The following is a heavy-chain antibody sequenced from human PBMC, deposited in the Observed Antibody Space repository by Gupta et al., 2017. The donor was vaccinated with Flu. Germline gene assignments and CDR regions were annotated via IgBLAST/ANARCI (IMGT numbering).Heavy chain of an antibody. CDR1: GYTFSSYP. CDR3: ARLWTGGLDP. V-gene: IGHV1-3*01. J-gene: IGHJ5*02. CDR2: ISADNGNT. Sequence: QVHLVQSGAEVKKPGASVKVSCKASGYTFSSYPIHWVRQAPGQRLEWMGWISADNGNTIYSQSFQDRVTITGDTSASTAYMELSSLTSEDTAIYYCARLWTGGLDPWGQGTRVTVSS. D-gene: IGHD3/OR15-3a*01.